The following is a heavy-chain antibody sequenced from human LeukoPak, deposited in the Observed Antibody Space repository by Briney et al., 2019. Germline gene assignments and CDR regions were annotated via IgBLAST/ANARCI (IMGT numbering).Heavy chain of an antibody. Sequence: PSETLSLTCTVSGGSISSYYRSWIRQPPGKGLEWIGYIYYSGSTNYNPSLKSRVTISVDTSKNKFSLKRSSVTASDTAVYYCARHEPSIAAAGTECDAFDIWGQGTMVTVSS. CDR2: IYYSGST. CDR1: GGSISSYY. D-gene: IGHD6-13*01. CDR3: ARHEPSIAAAGTECDAFDI. J-gene: IGHJ3*02. V-gene: IGHV4-59*08.